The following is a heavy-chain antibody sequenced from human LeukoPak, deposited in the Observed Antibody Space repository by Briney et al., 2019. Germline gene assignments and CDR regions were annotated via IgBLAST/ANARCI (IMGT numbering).Heavy chain of an antibody. CDR3: ARILRLHTPRASDI. CDR2: IEEHGSQK. Sequence: PGRSLRLSCAASGFTFSSYWMSWVRQAPGKGLEWVANIEEHGSQKYYVDSVKGRFTISRDNAQNSLFLQMNSLRAEDTALYYCARILRLHTPRASDIWGQGTMVTVSS. V-gene: IGHV3-7*05. D-gene: IGHD5-24*01. CDR1: GFTFSSYW. J-gene: IGHJ3*02.